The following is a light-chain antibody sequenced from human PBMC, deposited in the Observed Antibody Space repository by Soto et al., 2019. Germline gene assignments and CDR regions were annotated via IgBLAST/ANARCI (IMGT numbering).Light chain of an antibody. CDR1: QSVSSSY. CDR3: QQYGSPPRA. CDR2: GAF. Sequence: EIVLTQSPGTLSLSPGERATLSCRASQSVSSSYIAWYQQKPGQAPRLLIYGAFSRATGTPDRFSGSGSGTDFTLSISRLEPEDFAGYYCQQYGSPPRAFGQGTKVEIK. J-gene: IGKJ1*01. V-gene: IGKV3-20*01.